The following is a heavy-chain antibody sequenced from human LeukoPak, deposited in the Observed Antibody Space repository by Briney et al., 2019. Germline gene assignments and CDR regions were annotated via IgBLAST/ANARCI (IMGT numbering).Heavy chain of an antibody. J-gene: IGHJ3*02. CDR3: ARGFDAFDI. CDR1: GDSISSYY. Sequence: SGTLSLTCTVSGDSISSYYWSWIRQPPGKGLEWIGYIYYSGSTNYNPSLKSRVTISVDTSKNQFSLKLSSVTAADTAVYYCARGFDAFDIWGQGTMVTVSS. V-gene: IGHV4-59*08. CDR2: IYYSGST.